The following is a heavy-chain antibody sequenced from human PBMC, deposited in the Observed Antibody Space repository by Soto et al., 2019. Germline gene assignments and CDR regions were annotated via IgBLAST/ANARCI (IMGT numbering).Heavy chain of an antibody. J-gene: IGHJ4*02. CDR1: GYTFTSYY. Sequence: QVQLVQSGAEVKKPGASVKVSCKASGYTFTSYYMHWVRQAPGQGLEWMGIINPSGGSTSYAQKFQGRVTMTRDTSTSTVYMELSSLRSEDTAVYYCARRGFSVYDLNYFDSWGQGTLLTVSS. CDR3: ARRGFSVYDLNYFDS. D-gene: IGHD5-12*01. V-gene: IGHV1-46*01. CDR2: INPSGGST.